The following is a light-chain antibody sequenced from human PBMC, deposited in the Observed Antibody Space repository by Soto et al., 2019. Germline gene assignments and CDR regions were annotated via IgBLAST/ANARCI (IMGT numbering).Light chain of an antibody. CDR2: STD. CDR1: SSNIGSHP. V-gene: IGLV1-44*01. Sequence: QSVLTQPPLASGTPGQRGTISYSGSSSNIGSHPVDWYQHLPGMAPKLLIYSTDQRPSGITDRFSGSKSGTSASLAISGLQSEDEADYYCAAWDDSLKGWVFGGGTKVTVL. J-gene: IGLJ3*02. CDR3: AAWDDSLKGWV.